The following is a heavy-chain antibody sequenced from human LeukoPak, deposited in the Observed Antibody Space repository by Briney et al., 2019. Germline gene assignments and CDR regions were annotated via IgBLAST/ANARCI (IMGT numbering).Heavy chain of an antibody. CDR1: GGSISSYY. D-gene: IGHD5-12*01. V-gene: IGHV4-59*01. CDR2: IYYSGST. J-gene: IGHJ4*02. CDR3: ARAAVDGVATSDY. Sequence: SETLSLTCTVSGGSISSYYWSWIRQPPGKGLEWIGYIYYSGSTNYNPSLKSRVTISVDTSKNQFSLKLSSVTAADTAVYYCARAAVDGVATSDYWGQGTLVTVSS.